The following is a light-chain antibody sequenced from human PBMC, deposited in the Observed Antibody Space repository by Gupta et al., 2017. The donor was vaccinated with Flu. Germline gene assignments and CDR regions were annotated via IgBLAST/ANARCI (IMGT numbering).Light chain of an antibody. V-gene: IGLV1-44*01. CDR1: SSNIGSNT. J-gene: IGLJ3*02. CDR3: AAWDDSLNGRV. Sequence: QSLLTQPPSASVTPGQRVTISCSGSSSNIGSNTVNWYQQLPGTAPKLLIYSNNQRPSGVPDRFSGSKSGTSASLAISGLQSEDEADYYCAAWDDSLNGRVFGGGTKLTVL. CDR2: SNN.